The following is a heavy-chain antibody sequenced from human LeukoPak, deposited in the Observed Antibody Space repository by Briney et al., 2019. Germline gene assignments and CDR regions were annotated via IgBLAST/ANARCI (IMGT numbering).Heavy chain of an antibody. D-gene: IGHD1-26*01. Sequence: ASVKVSCKASGYTFTNYDINWVRQATGQGLEWMGWMNTNSGNRGYAQKFQGRVTMTRDTSISTAYMELSSLRSEDTAVYYCARVTGSIDYWGQGTLVTVSS. CDR3: ARVTGSIDY. V-gene: IGHV1-8*01. CDR1: GYTFTNYD. CDR2: MNTNSGNR. J-gene: IGHJ4*02.